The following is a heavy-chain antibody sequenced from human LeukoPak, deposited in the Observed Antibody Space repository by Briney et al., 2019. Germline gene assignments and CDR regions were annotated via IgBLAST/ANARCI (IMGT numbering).Heavy chain of an antibody. V-gene: IGHV4-59*01. Sequence: PSETLSLTCTSSGVSISGYYWSWIRQPPGKGLEWIGYIYSSGSTNYNPSLKSRVTIAVDTSKNQFSLKLSSVTAADTAVYYCARGTVTINYFDYWGQGTLVTVSS. CDR2: IYSSGST. CDR3: ARGTVTINYFDY. D-gene: IGHD4-11*01. CDR1: GVSISGYY. J-gene: IGHJ4*02.